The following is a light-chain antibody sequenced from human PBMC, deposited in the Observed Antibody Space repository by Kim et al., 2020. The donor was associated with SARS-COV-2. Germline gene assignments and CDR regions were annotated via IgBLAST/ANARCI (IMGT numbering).Light chain of an antibody. CDR1: QSFSRA. V-gene: IGKV1-5*03. CDR3: QHYNGYPLT. J-gene: IGKJ4*01. CDR2: QAS. Sequence: DIQMTQSPSTLSASVGDRVTITCRASQSFSRALAWYQQKPGKAPKLLIYQASSLESGVPSRFSGSGSGTEFTLTITSLQPDDFATYYCQHYNGYPLTFGGGTKLEI.